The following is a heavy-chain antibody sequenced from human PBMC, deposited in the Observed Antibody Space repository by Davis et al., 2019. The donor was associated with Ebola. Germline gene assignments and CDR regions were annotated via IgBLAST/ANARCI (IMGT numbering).Heavy chain of an antibody. CDR3: ARGRQQWLGLLWRSGWFDP. D-gene: IGHD6-19*01. J-gene: IGHJ5*02. Sequence: MPSETLSLTCAVYGGSFSDYFWTWIRQSPGKGLEWIGEINHSGSTNYNPSLKSRVTISVDTSKNQFSLKLSSVTAADTAVYYCARGRQQWLGLLWRSGWFDPWGQGTLVTVSS. CDR2: INHSGST. CDR1: GGSFSDYF. V-gene: IGHV4-34*01.